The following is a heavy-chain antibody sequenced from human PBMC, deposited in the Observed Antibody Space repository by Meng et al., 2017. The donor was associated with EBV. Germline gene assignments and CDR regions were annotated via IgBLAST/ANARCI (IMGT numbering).Heavy chain of an antibody. V-gene: IGHV1-18*01. J-gene: IGHJ4*02. Sequence: VQLGQAGAEGKKPGASVKVSCKASGYTFTSYGISWARQAPGQGLEWMGWISAYNGNTNYAQKLQGRVTMTTDTSTSTAYMELRSLRSDDTAVYYCARVRTFGGVIPPDYWGQGTLVTVSS. CDR2: ISAYNGNT. CDR1: GYTFTSYG. CDR3: ARVRTFGGVIPPDY. D-gene: IGHD3-16*02.